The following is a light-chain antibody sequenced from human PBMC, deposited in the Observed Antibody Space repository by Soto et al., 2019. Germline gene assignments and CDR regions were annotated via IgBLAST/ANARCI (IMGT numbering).Light chain of an antibody. V-gene: IGKV3-20*01. CDR3: QQYGNSPPVT. CDR1: QSINNNY. CDR2: GAS. Sequence: EVVLTQSPGTVSLSPGERATLSCRASQSINNNYLAWYQHKPGQAPRLLIYGASSRATGIPDRFSGSGSGTDFTLTISRLEPEDFAVYYCQQYGNSPPVTFGGGTEVDIK. J-gene: IGKJ4*01.